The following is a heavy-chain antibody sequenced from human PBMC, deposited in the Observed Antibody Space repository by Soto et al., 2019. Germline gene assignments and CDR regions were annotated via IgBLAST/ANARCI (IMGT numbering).Heavy chain of an antibody. D-gene: IGHD1-20*01. Sequence: PGGSLRLSCSASGLPSSSFAMHWVRQAPGKGLEYVSAISSNGDSTYYADSVKGRFTISRDNSKNTLYLQMSSLRAEDTAVYYCVNLYNRNDVDYWGQGTLVTVSS. CDR3: VNLYNRNDVDY. V-gene: IGHV3-64D*06. J-gene: IGHJ4*02. CDR2: ISSNGDST. CDR1: GLPSSSFA.